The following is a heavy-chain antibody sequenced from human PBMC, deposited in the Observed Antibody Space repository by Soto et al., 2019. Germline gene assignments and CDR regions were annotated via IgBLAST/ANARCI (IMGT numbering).Heavy chain of an antibody. CDR3: ARRGYCTNGVCYYGMDV. V-gene: IGHV4-34*01. D-gene: IGHD2-8*01. CDR2: INHSGST. J-gene: IGHJ6*02. Sequence: SETLSLTCAVYGGSFRGYYWTWIRQPPGKGLEWIGEINHSGSTNYNPSLKSRVTISVDKSKNQFSLKLSSVTAADTAVYYCARRGYCTNGVCYYGMDVWGQGTTVT. CDR1: GGSFRGYY.